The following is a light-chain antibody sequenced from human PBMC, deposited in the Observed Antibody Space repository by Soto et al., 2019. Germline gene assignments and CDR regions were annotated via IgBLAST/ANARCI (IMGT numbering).Light chain of an antibody. CDR2: EVS. J-gene: IGLJ1*01. V-gene: IGLV2-14*01. Sequence: SALTQPASVSGSPGQSIAISCTGTSSDVGGYNYVSWYQQHPGKAPKLMIYEVSNRPSGVSNRFSGSKSGNTASVTISGLQAEDEADYYCSSYTSSSPLVFGTGTKLTVL. CDR3: SSYTSSSPLV. CDR1: SSDVGGYNY.